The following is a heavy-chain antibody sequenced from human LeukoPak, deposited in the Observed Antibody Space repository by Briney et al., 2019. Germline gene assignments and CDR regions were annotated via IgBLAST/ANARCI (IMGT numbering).Heavy chain of an antibody. J-gene: IGHJ3*02. CDR3: ARGGGKNDAFDI. V-gene: IGHV1-2*02. Sequence: ASVKVSCKASGYTFTGYYMHWVRQAPGQGLEWMGWINPNSGGTNYAQKFQGRVTMTRDMSTSTVYMELSSLRSEDTAVYYCARGGGKNDAFDIWGQGTMVTVSS. CDR1: GYTFTGYY. CDR2: INPNSGGT. D-gene: IGHD3-10*01.